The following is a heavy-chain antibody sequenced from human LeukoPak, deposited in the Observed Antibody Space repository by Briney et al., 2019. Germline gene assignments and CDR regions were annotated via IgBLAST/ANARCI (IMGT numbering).Heavy chain of an antibody. V-gene: IGHV3-21*01. D-gene: IGHD4-17*01. J-gene: IGHJ4*02. CDR2: ISSSSSYI. CDR3: ARDSATVTTDY. Sequence: GGSLRLSCAASGFTFSSYSMNWVRQAPGKGLEWVSYISSSSSYIYYADSVKGRFTISRDNAKNSLYLQMSSLRAEDTAVYYCARDSATVTTDYWGQGTLVTVSS. CDR1: GFTFSSYS.